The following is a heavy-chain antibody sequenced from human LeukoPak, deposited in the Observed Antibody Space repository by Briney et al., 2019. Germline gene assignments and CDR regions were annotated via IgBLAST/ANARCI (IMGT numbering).Heavy chain of an antibody. D-gene: IGHD3-16*01. CDR3: ARLAFGWNYVCY. V-gene: IGHV4-39*01. CDR2: IYYSGNT. CDR1: GGSISSSSHY. J-gene: IGHJ4*02. Sequence: SETLSLTCTVSGGSISSSSHYWGWIRQPPGKGLEWIGSIYYSGNTYYNPSLKSRVTISVDTSKNQFYLKLSSATAADTAAYYCARLAFGWNYVCYWGQGTLVTVSS.